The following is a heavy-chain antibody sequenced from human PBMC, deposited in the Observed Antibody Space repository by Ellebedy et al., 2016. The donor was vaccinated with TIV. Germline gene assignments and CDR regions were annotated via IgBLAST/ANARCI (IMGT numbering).Heavy chain of an antibody. CDR1: RFTFSNYA. CDR2: ITGIGTST. J-gene: IGHJ3*02. V-gene: IGHV3-23*01. Sequence: GGSLRLXXAASRFTFSNYATSWVRQAPGKGLEWVSAITGIGTSTYYADSVKGRFTISRDNSKNTLSLQMYSLRADDTAIYYCAKPMGPGGRFDAFDIWGQGTLVTVSS. D-gene: IGHD3-16*01. CDR3: AKPMGPGGRFDAFDI.